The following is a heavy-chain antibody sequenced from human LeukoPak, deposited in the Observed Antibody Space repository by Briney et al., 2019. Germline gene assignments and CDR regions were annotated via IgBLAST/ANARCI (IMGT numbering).Heavy chain of an antibody. CDR1: GSTFSSYA. CDR2: ISGSGGTI. Sequence: GGSLRLSCAASGSTFSSYAMSWVRQAPGKGLEWVSAISGSGGTIHYADSVKGRFTISRDNSKNTLYVQMNSLRAGDTAVYYCTKSGVVAPLSYFDYWGQGTLVTVSS. D-gene: IGHD2-15*01. J-gene: IGHJ4*02. CDR3: TKSGVVAPLSYFDY. V-gene: IGHV3-23*01.